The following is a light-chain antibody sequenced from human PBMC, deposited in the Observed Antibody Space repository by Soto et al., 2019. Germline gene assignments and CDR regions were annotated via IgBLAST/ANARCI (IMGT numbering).Light chain of an antibody. V-gene: IGLV2-8*01. CDR1: SSDVGGYNY. J-gene: IGLJ1*01. CDR2: VVR. CDR3: SAYTGPNNFGV. Sequence: QSALTQPPSAFGSPGPSVTISCTGSSSDVGGYNYVSWYPQHPGEAPKLVIYVVRKRTSEVPDRFTGSKSGNTASLTVSGLQAEDEGDCYCSAYTGPNNFGVVGPGTKLTVL.